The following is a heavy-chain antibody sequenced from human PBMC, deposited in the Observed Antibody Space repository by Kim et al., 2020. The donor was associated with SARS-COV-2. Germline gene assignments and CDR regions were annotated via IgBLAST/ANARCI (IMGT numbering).Heavy chain of an antibody. Sequence: GNEDTVKGRFTMTRDNAKNSQYLKMNRLRDEDTALYYCAKDLRREIPLYYWGQGTLVTVSS. J-gene: IGHJ4*02. V-gene: IGHV3-9*01. D-gene: IGHD1-26*01. CDR3: AKDLRREIPLYY.